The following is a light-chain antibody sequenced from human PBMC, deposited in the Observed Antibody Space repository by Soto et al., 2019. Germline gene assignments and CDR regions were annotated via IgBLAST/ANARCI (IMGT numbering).Light chain of an antibody. CDR1: SSDVGAYNY. J-gene: IGLJ2*01. CDR3: SSYTSNFNLI. CDR2: EVS. Sequence: QPVLTQPASVSGSPGQSITISCTGTSSDVGAYNYVSWYQQHPGKAPKLMIYEVSNRPSGVSNRFSGSKSGNTASLTISGLQAEDEADYYCSSYTSNFNLIFGGGTKVTVL. V-gene: IGLV2-14*01.